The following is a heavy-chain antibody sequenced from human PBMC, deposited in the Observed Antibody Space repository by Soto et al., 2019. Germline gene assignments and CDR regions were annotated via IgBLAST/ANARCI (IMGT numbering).Heavy chain of an antibody. CDR3: ARGPLDYPIPDFDY. V-gene: IGHV1-18*01. CDR2: ISTFNSHT. Sequence: QVQLLQSGAEVKKPGASAKVSCKASGYTFTSYGISWVRQAPGQGLEWMGWISTFNSHTDYAQKVQGRVAMTTDRXXGTAYMELRSLRSDDTAVYYCARGPLDYPIPDFDYWGQGTLVTVSS. J-gene: IGHJ4*02. CDR1: GYTFTSYG. D-gene: IGHD2-8*01.